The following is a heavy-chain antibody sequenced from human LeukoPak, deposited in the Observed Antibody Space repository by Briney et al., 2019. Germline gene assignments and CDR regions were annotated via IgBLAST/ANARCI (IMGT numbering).Heavy chain of an antibody. CDR2: IYYSGST. D-gene: IGHD4-17*01. Sequence: SETLSLTCCVSGRSISSSRYYRGWIRQPPGKGLEWIGSIYYSGSTDYNPYLKSHVSISVATTKNQFALKLSSVTAADAAVYYCARAYGDYRYYYYYMDVWGKGTTVTVSS. CDR1: GRSISSSRYY. J-gene: IGHJ6*03. V-gene: IGHV4-39*01. CDR3: ARAYGDYRYYYYYMDV.